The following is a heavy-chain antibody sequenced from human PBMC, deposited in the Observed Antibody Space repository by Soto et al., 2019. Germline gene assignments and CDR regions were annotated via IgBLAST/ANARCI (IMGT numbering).Heavy chain of an antibody. Sequence: PXETLSLTSTVSGASISTSYGSWIRLPPGKGLEWIGYIYSSGTTKYNPSLKSRVAISIDTSKNQFSLKLSSVTAADTAIYYCGRDLGGAYGAFDHWGQGTLVTVSS. CDR2: IYSSGTT. CDR3: GRDLGGAYGAFDH. J-gene: IGHJ4*02. V-gene: IGHV4-59*01. D-gene: IGHD4-17*01. CDR1: GASISTSY.